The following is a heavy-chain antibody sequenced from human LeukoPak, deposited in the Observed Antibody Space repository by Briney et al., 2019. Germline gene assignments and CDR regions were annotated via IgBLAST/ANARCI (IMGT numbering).Heavy chain of an antibody. CDR3: ASSSSWYRSAFDI. V-gene: IGHV3-9*03. CDR1: GFTFDDYA. D-gene: IGHD6-13*01. J-gene: IGHJ3*02. CDR2: ISWNSGSI. Sequence: GGSLRLSRAASGFTFDDYAMHWVRQAPGKGLEWVSGISWNSGSIGYADSVKGRFTISRDNAKNSLYLQMNSLRAEDMALYYCASSSSWYRSAFDIWGQGTMVTVSS.